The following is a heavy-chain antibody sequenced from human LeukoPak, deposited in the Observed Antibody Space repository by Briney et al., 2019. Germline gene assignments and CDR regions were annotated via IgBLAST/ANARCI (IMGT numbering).Heavy chain of an antibody. J-gene: IGHJ4*02. CDR3: AKAHGDSSYDY. V-gene: IGHV3-30*18. CDR2: ISYDGSNK. D-gene: IGHD4-17*01. CDR1: GFTFSSYG. Sequence: GGSLRLSCAASGFTFSSYGKHWVRQAPGKGLEWVAVISYDGSNKYYADSVKGRFTISRDNSKNTLYVQMNSLRAEDTAVYYCAKAHGDSSYDYWGQGTLVTVSS.